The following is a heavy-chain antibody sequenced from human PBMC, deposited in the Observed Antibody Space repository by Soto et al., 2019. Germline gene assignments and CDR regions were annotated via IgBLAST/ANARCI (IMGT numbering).Heavy chain of an antibody. Sequence: QVPLVQSGAEVKQPGASVKVSCKASGYTFTSYDINWVRQATGQGLEWMGWMNPNSGNTGYAQKFQGKVTMTRSTSISTAYTELSSLRSEDTAVYYCAREKSGYYDYWGQGTLVTVSS. V-gene: IGHV1-8*01. D-gene: IGHD3-3*01. J-gene: IGHJ4*02. CDR1: GYTFTSYD. CDR2: MNPNSGNT. CDR3: AREKSGYYDY.